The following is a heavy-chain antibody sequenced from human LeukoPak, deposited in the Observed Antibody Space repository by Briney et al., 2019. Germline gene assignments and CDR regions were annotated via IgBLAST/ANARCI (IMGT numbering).Heavy chain of an antibody. J-gene: IGHJ4*02. Sequence: GGSLRLSCAASGFTFSNAWMSWVRQAPGKGLEWVSGISGSGGYTHYADSVKGRITISRDNSKNTLYLQMNSLRAEDTAVYYCAKVKDSGGYYHFDYWGQGTQVTVSS. D-gene: IGHD3-22*01. CDR2: ISGSGGYT. CDR3: AKVKDSGGYYHFDY. CDR1: GFTFSNAW. V-gene: IGHV3-23*01.